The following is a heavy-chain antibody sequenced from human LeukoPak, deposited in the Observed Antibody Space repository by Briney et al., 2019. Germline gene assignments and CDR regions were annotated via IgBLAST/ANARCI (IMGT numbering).Heavy chain of an antibody. J-gene: IGHJ6*02. V-gene: IGHV1-3*01. CDR3: ARLPLRSIAVGYYGMDV. CDR2: INAGNGDT. Sequence: ASVKVSCKASGYTFTTYPMHWVRQAPGQRLERMGWINAGNGDTKYSQKFQGRVTITADESTSTAYMELSSLRSEDTAVYYCARLPLRSIAVGYYGMDVWGQGTTVTVSS. D-gene: IGHD6-6*01. CDR1: GYTFTTYP.